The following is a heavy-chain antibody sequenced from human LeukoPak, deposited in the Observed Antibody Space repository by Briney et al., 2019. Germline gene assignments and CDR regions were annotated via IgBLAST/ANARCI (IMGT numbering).Heavy chain of an antibody. J-gene: IGHJ6*03. CDR1: GFTFSSYE. CDR2: IDSSSNTI. V-gene: IGHV3-48*03. CDR3: ARGKGQAYYYYYMDV. Sequence: PGGSLRLSCEASGFTFSSYEMNWVRQAPGKGLEWVSYIDSSSNTINYADSVKGRFTVSRDNAKNSLYPQMNSLRTEDTAIYYCARGKGQAYYYYYMDVWGKGTTVTISS.